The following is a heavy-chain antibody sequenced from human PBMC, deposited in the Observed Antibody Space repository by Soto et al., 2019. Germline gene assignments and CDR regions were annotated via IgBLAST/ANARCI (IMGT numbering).Heavy chain of an antibody. J-gene: IGHJ6*02. CDR3: TRDDYNYYYYYGMDV. D-gene: IGHD4-4*01. Sequence: EVHLVESGGGLVKPGGSLRLSCAASGFNFSTFNLNWVRQAPGKGLEWVSSISNSGSSIYYADSVKGRFTISRDNAKNSLYLQMNVLRAEDTAVYYCTRDDYNYYYYYGMDVWGQGTTVTVSS. V-gene: IGHV3-21*01. CDR1: GFNFSTFN. CDR2: ISNSGSSI.